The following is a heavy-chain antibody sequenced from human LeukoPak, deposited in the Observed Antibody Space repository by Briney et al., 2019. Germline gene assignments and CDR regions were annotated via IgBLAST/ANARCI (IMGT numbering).Heavy chain of an antibody. D-gene: IGHD3-16*01. Sequence: VASVKVSCKASGYIFTGYYMHWVRQAPGQGLEWMGWINPNSGDTNYAQKFQGRVTMTRDTSISTAYMELSRLRSDDTAVYYCARVRYRLAETYIDYWGQGTPVTVSS. CDR1: GYIFTGYY. V-gene: IGHV1-2*02. CDR2: INPNSGDT. CDR3: ARVRYRLAETYIDY. J-gene: IGHJ4*02.